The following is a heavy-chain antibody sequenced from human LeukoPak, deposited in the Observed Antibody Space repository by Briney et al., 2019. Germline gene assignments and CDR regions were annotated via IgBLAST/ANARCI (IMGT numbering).Heavy chain of an antibody. CDR3: ARGYCSGGSCLGYFDY. J-gene: IGHJ4*02. Sequence: ASVKVSCKASGYTCTGYYMHWVRQAPGQGLEWMGWINPNSGGTNYAQKFQGRVTMTRDTSISTAYMELSRLRSDDTAVYYCARGYCSGGSCLGYFDYWGQGTLVTVSS. D-gene: IGHD2-15*01. CDR1: GYTCTGYY. CDR2: INPNSGGT. V-gene: IGHV1-2*02.